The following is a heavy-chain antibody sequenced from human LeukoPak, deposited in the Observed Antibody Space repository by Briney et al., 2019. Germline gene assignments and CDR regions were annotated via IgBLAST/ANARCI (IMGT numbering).Heavy chain of an antibody. V-gene: IGHV4-61*05. Sequence: SETLSLTCTVSGGSISSSSYYWGWIRQPPGKGLEWIGYIYTSGSTNYNPSLKSRVTISVDTSKNQFSLKLSSVTAADTAVYYCARQHITIFGLFDYWGQGTLVTVSS. CDR3: ARQHITIFGLFDY. J-gene: IGHJ4*02. CDR2: IYTSGST. CDR1: GGSISSSSYY. D-gene: IGHD3-3*01.